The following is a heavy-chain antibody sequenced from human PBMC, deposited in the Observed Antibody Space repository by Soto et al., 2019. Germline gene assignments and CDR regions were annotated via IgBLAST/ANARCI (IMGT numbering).Heavy chain of an antibody. CDR2: IYPSGGST. V-gene: IGHV1-46*01. D-gene: IGHD3-10*01. J-gene: IGHJ4*02. CDR3: ARDFSGPMDY. Sequence: GASVKVSCKAFGYTLTNYYMHWVRQAPGQGLEWMGIIYPSGGSTRNAQKFQGRVTMTRDTSTSTVYMELSSLRSEDTAVYYCARDFSGPMDYWGRGTLVTVSS. CDR1: GYTLTNYY.